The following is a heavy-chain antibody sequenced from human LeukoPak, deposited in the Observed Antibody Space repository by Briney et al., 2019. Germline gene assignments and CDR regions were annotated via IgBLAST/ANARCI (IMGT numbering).Heavy chain of an antibody. Sequence: SETLSLTCTVSGGSISTYYWSWIRQPPGKGLEWIGSIYYSGSTYYNPSLKSRVTISVDTSKNQFSLKLSSVTAADTAVYYCARDLRNWGQGTLVTVSS. J-gene: IGHJ4*02. CDR3: ARDLRN. CDR1: GGSISTYY. V-gene: IGHV4-59*12. CDR2: IYYSGST.